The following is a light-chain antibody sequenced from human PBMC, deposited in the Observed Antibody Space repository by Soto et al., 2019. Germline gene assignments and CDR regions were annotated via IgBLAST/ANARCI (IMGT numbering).Light chain of an antibody. V-gene: IGKV3-15*01. J-gene: IGKJ1*01. CDR1: LSVSRN. CDR2: DAS. CDR3: QQYNAWPRT. Sequence: EIVITQSPATLSVSPGERATLSCRASLSVSRNLAWYQQKPGQAPRLLIFDASTRATGIPARFSGSGSGTEFTLTITSLQSEDFAVYYCQQYNAWPRTFGQGTKVEIK.